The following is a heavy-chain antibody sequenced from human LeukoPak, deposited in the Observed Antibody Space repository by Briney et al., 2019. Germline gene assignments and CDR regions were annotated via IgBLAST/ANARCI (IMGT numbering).Heavy chain of an antibody. CDR3: AREGGPYRPLDY. J-gene: IGHJ4*02. CDR1: GGSITITNY. V-gene: IGHV4-4*02. Sequence: SETLSLTCFVSGGSITITNYWTWVRQRPGKGLEWIGEVNLQGSTNYNPSLMGRVAISVDTSENHISLQLTSVTAADTAVYYCAREGGPYRPLDYSGQGTLVTVSS. CDR2: VNLQGST.